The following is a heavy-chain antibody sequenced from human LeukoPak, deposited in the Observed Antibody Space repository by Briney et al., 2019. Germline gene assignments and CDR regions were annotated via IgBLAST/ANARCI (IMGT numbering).Heavy chain of an antibody. J-gene: IGHJ6*03. CDR1: GYTFTGYY. CDR3: AGTMVRELYYYYYYMDV. CDR2: INPNSGDT. Sequence: GASVKVSCKASGYTFTGYYMHWVRQAPGQGLEWMGWINPNSGDTNYAQKFQGRVTMTRDTSISTAYMELSSLRSEDTAVYYCAGTMVRELYYYYYYMDVWGKGTTVTISS. V-gene: IGHV1-2*02. D-gene: IGHD3-10*01.